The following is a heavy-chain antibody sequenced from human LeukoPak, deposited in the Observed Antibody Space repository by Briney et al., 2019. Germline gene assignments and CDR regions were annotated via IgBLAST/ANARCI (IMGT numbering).Heavy chain of an antibody. CDR3: AREGPYYDFWSGYTDASDI. CDR2: INPSGGST. Sequence: GASVKVSCKASGYTFTGYYMHWVRQAPGQGLERMGIINPSGGSTSYAQKFQGRVTMTRDMSTSTVYMELSSLRSEDTAVYYCAREGPYYDFWSGYTDASDIWGQGTMVTVSS. CDR1: GYTFTGYY. D-gene: IGHD3-3*01. V-gene: IGHV1-46*01. J-gene: IGHJ3*02.